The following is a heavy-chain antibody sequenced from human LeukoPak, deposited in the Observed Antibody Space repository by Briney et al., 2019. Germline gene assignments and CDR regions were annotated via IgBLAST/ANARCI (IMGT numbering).Heavy chain of an antibody. Sequence: GGSLRLSCAASGFTFSSYAMSWVRQAPGKGLEWVSGFSVSGGITFYADSVRGRFTISRDNAKTSLYLQMNSLRAEDTAVYYCARDLSGVTGYTYGRGIDYWGQGTLVTVSS. CDR1: GFTFSSYA. CDR2: FSVSGGIT. V-gene: IGHV3-23*01. CDR3: ARDLSGVTGYTYGRGIDY. D-gene: IGHD5-18*01. J-gene: IGHJ4*02.